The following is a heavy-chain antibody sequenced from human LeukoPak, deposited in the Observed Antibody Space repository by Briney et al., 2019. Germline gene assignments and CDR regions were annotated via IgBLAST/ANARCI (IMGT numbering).Heavy chain of an antibody. CDR3: ARGGSMIFGVLND. V-gene: IGHV1-2*02. CDR1: GYTFTAYY. Sequence: ASVKVSCKASGYTFTAYYIHWVRQGPGQGLEWMGWIDPNSGGTNYAQRFQGRVTMTRDTSISTAYMELSRLRSDDTAVYYCARGGSMIFGVLNDWGQGARVTVSS. D-gene: IGHD3/OR15-3a*01. CDR2: IDPNSGGT. J-gene: IGHJ4*02.